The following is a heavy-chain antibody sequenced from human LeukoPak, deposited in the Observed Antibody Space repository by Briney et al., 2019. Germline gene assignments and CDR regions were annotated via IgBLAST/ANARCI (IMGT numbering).Heavy chain of an antibody. CDR2: IVGSGGST. CDR3: AKDPPYTVTTDGVFDY. CDR1: GFTFSSYA. V-gene: IGHV3-23*01. J-gene: IGHJ4*02. Sequence: PGGSLRLSCAASGFTFSSYAMSWVRQAPGKGLEWVSGIVGSGGSTYYADSVKGRFTISRDNSKNTLYLQMNSLRAGDTAVYYCAKDPPYTVTTDGVFDYWGQGTLVTVSS. D-gene: IGHD4-11*01.